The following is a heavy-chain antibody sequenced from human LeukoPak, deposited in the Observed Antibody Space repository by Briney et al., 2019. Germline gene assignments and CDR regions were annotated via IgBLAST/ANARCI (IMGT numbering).Heavy chain of an antibody. Sequence: GESLKISCKGSGYRFTSYWIGWVRQMPGKGLEWMGIIYPGDSDTRYSPSFQGQVTISADKSISTAYLQWSSLKASDTATYYCARHRSYGSGSYSFPFDYWGQGTLVTVSS. J-gene: IGHJ4*02. V-gene: IGHV5-51*01. D-gene: IGHD3-10*01. CDR1: GYRFTSYW. CDR2: IYPGDSDT. CDR3: ARHRSYGSGSYSFPFDY.